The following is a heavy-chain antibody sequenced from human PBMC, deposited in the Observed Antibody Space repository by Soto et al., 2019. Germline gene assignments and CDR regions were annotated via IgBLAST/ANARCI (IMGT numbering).Heavy chain of an antibody. CDR2: IWYDGSNK. D-gene: IGHD2-2*02. CDR1: GFTFSSYG. J-gene: IGHJ4*02. V-gene: IGHV3-33*01. Sequence: GVSLRLSCAASGFTFSSYGMHWVRQAPGKGLEWVAVIWYDGSNKYYADSVKGRFTISRDNSKNTLYLQMNSLRAEDTAVYYCARDGRYCSSTSCYMDYWGQGTLVNVSS. CDR3: ARDGRYCSSTSCYMDY.